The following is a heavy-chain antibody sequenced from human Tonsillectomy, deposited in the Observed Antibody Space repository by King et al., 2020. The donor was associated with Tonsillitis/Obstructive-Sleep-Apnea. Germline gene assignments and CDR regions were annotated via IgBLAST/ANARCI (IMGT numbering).Heavy chain of an antibody. CDR2: IDPSDSYT. V-gene: IGHV5-10-1*01. CDR3: AGHRGGTVGDPDY. D-gene: IGHD2-15*01. J-gene: IGHJ4*02. CDR1: AYSFTSYW. Sequence: VQLVESGAEVKKPGESLRISCKGSAYSFTSYWISWVRQMPGKGLEWMGRIDPSDSYTNYSPSFQGHVTISADKSISTAYLQWSSLKASDTAMYYCAGHRGGTVGDPDYWGQGTLVTVSS.